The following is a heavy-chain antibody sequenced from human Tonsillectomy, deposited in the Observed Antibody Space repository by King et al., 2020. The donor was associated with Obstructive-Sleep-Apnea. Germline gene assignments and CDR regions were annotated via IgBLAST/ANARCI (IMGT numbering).Heavy chain of an antibody. CDR3: AATYCGGDCYSRFDD. CDR2: ITKDGSEK. Sequence: VQLVESGGGLVQPGGSLRLSCAASGITFTTYWMSWVRQAPGKGLDWVANITKDGSEKNYVESVTGRVTFSRDNAKNSLFLQMNSLRAEDTAVYYCAATYCGGDCYSRFDDWGQGTLVTVSS. D-gene: IGHD2-21*02. V-gene: IGHV3-7*01. CDR1: GITFTTYW. J-gene: IGHJ4*02.